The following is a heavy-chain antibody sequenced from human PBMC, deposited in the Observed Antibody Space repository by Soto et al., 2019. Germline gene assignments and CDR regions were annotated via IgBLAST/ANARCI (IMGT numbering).Heavy chain of an antibody. CDR1: GFTFSNAW. V-gene: IGHV3-15*01. Sequence: GGSLRLSCAASGFTFSNAWMSWVRQAPGKGLEWVGRIKSKTDGGTTDYAAPVKGRFTISRDDSKNTLYLQMNSLKTEDTAVYYCTTSCSGGSCYSRWGFYYFDYWGQGTLVTVSS. J-gene: IGHJ4*02. D-gene: IGHD2-15*01. CDR3: TTSCSGGSCYSRWGFYYFDY. CDR2: IKSKTDGGTT.